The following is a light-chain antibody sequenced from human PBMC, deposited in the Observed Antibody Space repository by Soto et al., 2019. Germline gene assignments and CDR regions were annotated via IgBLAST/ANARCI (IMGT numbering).Light chain of an antibody. J-gene: IGLJ1*01. CDR2: RNN. CDR1: SSNIGSNY. Sequence: QSVLPQPPSSYGTPGQRVTISCSGSSSNIGSNYVYWYQQLPGTAPKLLIYRNNQRPSGVPDRFSGSKSGTSASLAISGLRSEDEADYYCAAWDDSLSAFYVFGTGTKVTVL. V-gene: IGLV1-47*01. CDR3: AAWDDSLSAFYV.